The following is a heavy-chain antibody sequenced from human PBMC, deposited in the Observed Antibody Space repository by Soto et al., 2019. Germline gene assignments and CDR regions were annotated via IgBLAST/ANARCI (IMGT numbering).Heavy chain of an antibody. D-gene: IGHD4-17*01. CDR2: ISGSGGST. J-gene: IGHJ4*02. Sequence: GGSLRLSCAASGFTFSSYAMSWVRQAPGKGLEWVSAISGSGGSTYYADSVKGRFTISRDNSKNTLYLQMNSLRAEDKAVYYCAKGFGDYGDYDCLDYWGQGTLVTVSS. V-gene: IGHV3-23*01. CDR3: AKGFGDYGDYDCLDY. CDR1: GFTFSSYA.